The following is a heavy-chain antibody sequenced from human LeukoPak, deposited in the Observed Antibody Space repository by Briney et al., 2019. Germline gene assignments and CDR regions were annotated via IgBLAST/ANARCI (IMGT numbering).Heavy chain of an antibody. CDR1: GITFRSYG. CDR3: ATDRATQYFDY. CDR2: IWYDGSNK. J-gene: IGHJ4*02. D-gene: IGHD2-15*01. V-gene: IGHV3-33*01. Sequence: GRSLRLSCAASGITFRSYGMHWVRQAPGKGLEWVAFIWYDGSNKYYADSVKGRFTISRDNSRNTLFLQMNSLRAEDTAAYYCATDRATQYFDYWGQGTLVSVSS.